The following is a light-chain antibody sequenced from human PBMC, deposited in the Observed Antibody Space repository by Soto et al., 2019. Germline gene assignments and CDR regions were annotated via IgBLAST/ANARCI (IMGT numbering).Light chain of an antibody. CDR3: QQYGSSPFG. J-gene: IGKJ3*01. CDR2: GAS. Sequence: EIVLTQSPGTLSLSPGERATLSCRASQSVSSIYLAWYQQKPGQAPRLIIYGASSRATGIPDRFTGSGSGTDFTLTINRLETEDFAVYYCQQYGSSPFGFGPGTKVDIK. V-gene: IGKV3-20*01. CDR1: QSVSSIY.